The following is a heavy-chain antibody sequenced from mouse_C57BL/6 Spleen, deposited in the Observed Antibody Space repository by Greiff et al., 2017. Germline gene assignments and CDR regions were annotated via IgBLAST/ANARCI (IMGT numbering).Heavy chain of an antibody. D-gene: IGHD1-1*01. Sequence: EVQLQQSGPELVKPGASVKISCKASGYTFTDYYMNWVKQSHGKSLEWIGDINPNNGGTSYNQKFKGKATLTVDKSSSTAYMELRSLTSEDSAVYYCARYYCGEATGAMDYWGQGTSVTVSS. CDR1: GYTFTDYY. CDR2: INPNNGGT. V-gene: IGHV1-26*01. J-gene: IGHJ4*01. CDR3: ARYYCGEATGAMDY.